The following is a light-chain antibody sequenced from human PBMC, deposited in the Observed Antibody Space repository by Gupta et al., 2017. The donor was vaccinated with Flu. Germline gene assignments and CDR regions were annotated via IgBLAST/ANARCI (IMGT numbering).Light chain of an antibody. CDR1: QSISSY. CDR3: QQRSNWPLT. J-gene: IGKJ4*01. CDR2: DAA. Sequence: PATLSLSPGERATLSCRASQSISSYLAWYQQKPGQAPRLLIYDAANRATGIPARFSGSGSGTDFTLTISSLEPEDFAVYYCQQRSNWPLTFGRGTKVEIK. V-gene: IGKV3-11*01.